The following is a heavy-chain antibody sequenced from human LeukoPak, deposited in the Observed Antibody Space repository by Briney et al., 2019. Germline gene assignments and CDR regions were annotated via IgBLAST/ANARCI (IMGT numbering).Heavy chain of an antibody. D-gene: IGHD4-17*01. Sequence: PGGSLRLSCAASGFSFSTYWMTWVRQAPGKGPEWVANIKQDGSEKYYVDSVKGRFTIFRDNAKNTLYLQMNSLRVEDTAVYHCARVDYGDYVAAVDIWGQGTMVTVFS. V-gene: IGHV3-7*01. J-gene: IGHJ3*02. CDR1: GFSFSTYW. CDR2: IKQDGSEK. CDR3: ARVDYGDYVAAVDI.